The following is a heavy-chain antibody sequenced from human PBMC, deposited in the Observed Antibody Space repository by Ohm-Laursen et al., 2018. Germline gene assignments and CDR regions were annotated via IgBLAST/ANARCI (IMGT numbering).Heavy chain of an antibody. CDR3: ARGSGFAIGAFDI. V-gene: IGHV3-21*01. D-gene: IGHD3-3*01. CDR2: ISSSSSYI. Sequence: LSLTCAASGFTFSSYSMNWVRQAPGKGLEWVSSISSSSSYIYYADSVKGRFTISRDNAKNSLYLQMNSLRAEDTAVYYCARGSGFAIGAFDIWGQGTMVTVSS. CDR1: GFTFSSYS. J-gene: IGHJ3*02.